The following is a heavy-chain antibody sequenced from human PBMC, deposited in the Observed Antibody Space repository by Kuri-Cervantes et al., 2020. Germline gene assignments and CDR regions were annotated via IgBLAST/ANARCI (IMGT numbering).Heavy chain of an antibody. V-gene: IGHV3-9*01. J-gene: IGHJ3*02. CDR1: GFIFREYA. CDR2: ISWNSGSI. Sequence: SLKISCVASGFIFREYAMHWVRQAPGKGLEWVSGISWNSGSIGYADSVKGRFTISRDNAKNSLYLQMNSLKTEDTAVYYCTTVLAAAGDFDIWGQGTMVTVSS. D-gene: IGHD6-13*01. CDR3: TTVLAAAGDFDI.